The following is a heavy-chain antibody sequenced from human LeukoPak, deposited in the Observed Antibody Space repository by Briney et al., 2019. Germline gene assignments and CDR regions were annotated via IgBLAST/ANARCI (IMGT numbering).Heavy chain of an antibody. Sequence: GVLRLSCAASGFTFSSSWMQWVRQAPGQGLVWVSRINSGESVTTYTNSVKGRFTISRDNAKNTLYLQMNSLRAEDTAMYYCVRSRFTTSSFDYWGQGTLVTVSS. V-gene: IGHV3-74*03. D-gene: IGHD2-2*01. CDR1: GFTFSSSW. CDR2: INSGESVT. J-gene: IGHJ4*02. CDR3: VRSRFTTSSFDY.